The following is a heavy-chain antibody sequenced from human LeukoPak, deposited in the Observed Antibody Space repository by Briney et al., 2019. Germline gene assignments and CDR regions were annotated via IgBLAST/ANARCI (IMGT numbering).Heavy chain of an antibody. CDR3: ARSHCGGDCYSSRWQILYGYYYYYMDV. D-gene: IGHD2-21*02. CDR2: SNHSGSS. V-gene: IGHV4-34*01. CDR1: GGSFRGFY. J-gene: IGHJ6*03. Sequence: SETLSLTCAVYGGSFRGFYWTWIRQSPGKGLEWIGESNHSGSSSYNPSLKSRIMISVDMSKNQFSLKVRSVAAADTAVYYCARSHCGGDCYSSRWQILYGYYYYYMDVWGTGTTVTVSS.